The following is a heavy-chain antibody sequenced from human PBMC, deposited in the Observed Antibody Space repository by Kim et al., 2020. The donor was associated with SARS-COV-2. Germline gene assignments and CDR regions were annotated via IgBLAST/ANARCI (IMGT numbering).Heavy chain of an antibody. D-gene: IGHD6-13*01. CDR3: AQGYSSSWFFYC. Sequence: SGPTLVKPTQTLTLTCTFSGFSLITSGVGVGWIRQPPGKALEWLALIYWDDDKRYSPSLKSRLTITKDTSKNQVVLTMTNMDPVDTATYYCAQGYSSSWFFYCWGQGTLVTVSS. CDR1: GFSLITSGVG. V-gene: IGHV2-5*02. J-gene: IGHJ4*02. CDR2: IYWDDDK.